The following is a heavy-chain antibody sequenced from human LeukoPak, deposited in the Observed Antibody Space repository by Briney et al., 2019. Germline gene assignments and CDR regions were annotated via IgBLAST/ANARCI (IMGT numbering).Heavy chain of an antibody. Sequence: PGGSLRLSCAASGFTVSSNYMSWVRQAPGKGLEWVSVIYSGGSTYYADSVKGRFTISRDNSKNTLYLQMNSLRAEDTAVYYCARSRELSTLFDYWGQGTLVTVSS. J-gene: IGHJ4*02. CDR1: GFTVSSNY. V-gene: IGHV3-53*01. CDR3: ARSRELSTLFDY. D-gene: IGHD1-26*01. CDR2: IYSGGST.